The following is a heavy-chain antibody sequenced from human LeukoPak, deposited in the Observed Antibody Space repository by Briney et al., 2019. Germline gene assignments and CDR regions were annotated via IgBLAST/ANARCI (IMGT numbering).Heavy chain of an antibody. J-gene: IGHJ4*02. CDR2: SHYSVST. Sequence: SETLSLTCSVSGGSIGRYYWNWIRQPPGKGLEWIGSSHYSVSTNYNPSLKSRVSISVDASTNQFSLELISVTAADTAIYYCAREFRIPAARVYSFDSWGQGTLVTVFS. CDR1: GGSIGRYY. V-gene: IGHV4-59*01. D-gene: IGHD6-25*01. CDR3: AREFRIPAARVYSFDS.